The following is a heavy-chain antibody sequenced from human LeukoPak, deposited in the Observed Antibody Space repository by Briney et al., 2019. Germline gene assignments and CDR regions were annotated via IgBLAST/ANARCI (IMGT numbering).Heavy chain of an antibody. CDR2: ISGSGGST. Sequence: GGSLRLSCAASGFTFSSYAMSWVRQAPGKGVEWVSAISGSGGSTYYADSVKGRFTISRDNSKNTLYLQMNSLRAEDTAVYYCAKDARKLNPIVVVPAAIFGNWFDPWGQGTLVTVSS. J-gene: IGHJ5*02. V-gene: IGHV3-23*01. CDR3: AKDARKLNPIVVVPAAIFGNWFDP. CDR1: GFTFSSYA. D-gene: IGHD2-2*01.